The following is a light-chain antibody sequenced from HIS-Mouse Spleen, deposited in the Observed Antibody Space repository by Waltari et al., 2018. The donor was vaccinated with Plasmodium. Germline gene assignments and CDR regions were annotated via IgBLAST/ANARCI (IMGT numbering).Light chain of an antibody. CDR3: QQYNNCSFT. Sequence: EIVMTQSPATLSVSPGERATLSCRASQSISSNLAWYQQKPGQTPRLLIYCASTRATGIPARFSGSGSGTEFTLTISSLQSEDFAVYYCQQYNNCSFTFGPGTKVDIK. CDR1: QSISSN. V-gene: IGKV3-15*01. J-gene: IGKJ3*01. CDR2: CAS.